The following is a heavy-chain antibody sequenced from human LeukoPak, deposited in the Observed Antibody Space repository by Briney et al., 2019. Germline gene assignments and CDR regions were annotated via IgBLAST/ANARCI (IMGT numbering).Heavy chain of an antibody. CDR2: ISDGGDTT. CDR1: GFNFNSYA. CDR3: AKGWSRGWLYY. V-gene: IGHV3-23*01. D-gene: IGHD6-19*01. J-gene: IGHJ4*02. Sequence: PGGSLRLSCAASGFNFNSYAMSWLPPAPGKGLEWVSTISDGGDTTHYTDSVKGRFTMSREHSKNTLYLQMNTLRAEDTAVYYCAKGWSRGWLYYWGQGTLVTVSS.